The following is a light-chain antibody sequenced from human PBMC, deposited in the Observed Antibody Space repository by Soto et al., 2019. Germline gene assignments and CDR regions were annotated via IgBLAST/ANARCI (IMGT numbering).Light chain of an antibody. J-gene: IGKJ2*01. CDR2: AAS. V-gene: IGKV1-9*01. Sequence: DIPLTQSPSFLSASVGDRVTITCRASQGISSYLAWYQQKPGKAPKLLIYAASTLQSGVPSRFSGSGSGTEFTLTISSLQPEDFATYYCQQYVSLPYTFGQGTKLEIK. CDR1: QGISSY. CDR3: QQYVSLPYT.